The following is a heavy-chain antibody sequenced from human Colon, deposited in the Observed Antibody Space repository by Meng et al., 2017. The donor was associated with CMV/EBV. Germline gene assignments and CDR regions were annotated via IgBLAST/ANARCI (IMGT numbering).Heavy chain of an antibody. CDR3: ARGWSATDY. CDR2: VIPIFGTA. D-gene: IGHD3-3*01. J-gene: IGHJ4*02. V-gene: IGHV1-69*05. Sequence: KVSCKASRGTFSSYAISWVRQAPGQGLEWMGGVIPIFGTANYAQKFHGRVTITTDESTSTAYMELSSLRSEDTAVYYCARGWSATDYWGQGTLVTVSS. CDR1: RGTFSSYA.